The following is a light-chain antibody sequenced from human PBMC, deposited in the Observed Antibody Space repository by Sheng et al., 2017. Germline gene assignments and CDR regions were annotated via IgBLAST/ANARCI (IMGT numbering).Light chain of an antibody. J-gene: IGKJ1*01. Sequence: DIQMTQSPSTLSASVGDRVTITCRASQGITDSLAWYQQKPGKAPKLLLYDTSRLESGVPSRFSGSGSGTDYTLTISSLQPEDFATYYCQQYHTFPRTFGQGTKVELK. CDR3: QQYHTFPRT. CDR1: QGITDS. V-gene: IGKV1-NL1*01. CDR2: DTS.